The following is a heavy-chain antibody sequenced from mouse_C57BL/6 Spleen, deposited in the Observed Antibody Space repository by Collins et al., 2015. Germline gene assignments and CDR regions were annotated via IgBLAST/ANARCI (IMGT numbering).Heavy chain of an antibody. CDR3: ARRGDYDGGWFAY. V-gene: IGHV1-26*01. Sequence: EVQLQQSGPELVKPGASVKISCKASGYSFTGYYMHWVKQSHVKSLEWIGRINPYNGATSYNQNFKDKASLTVDKSSSTAYMELHSLTSEDSAVYYCARRGDYDGGWFAYWGQGTLVTVSA. J-gene: IGHJ3*01. CDR1: GYSFTGYY. CDR2: INPYNGAT. D-gene: IGHD2-4*01.